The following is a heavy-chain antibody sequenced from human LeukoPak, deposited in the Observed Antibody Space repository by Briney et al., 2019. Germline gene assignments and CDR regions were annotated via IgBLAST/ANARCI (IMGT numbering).Heavy chain of an antibody. CDR2: IYSGGST. Sequence: PGGSLRLSCAASGFTVSSNYMSWVRQAPGKGLEWVSVIYSGGSTYYADSVKGRFTISRDNSKNTLYLQMNSLRAEDTAVYYCARRLYSSSWSSFDYWGRGTLVTVSS. V-gene: IGHV3-53*01. J-gene: IGHJ4*02. CDR3: ARRLYSSSWSSFDY. D-gene: IGHD6-13*01. CDR1: GFTVSSNY.